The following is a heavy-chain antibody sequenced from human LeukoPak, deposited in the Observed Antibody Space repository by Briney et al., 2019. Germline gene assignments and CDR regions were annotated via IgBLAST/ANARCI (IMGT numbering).Heavy chain of an antibody. CDR3: AKDRASSWSLDY. CDR2: ILYDANTK. J-gene: IGHJ4*02. CDR1: GFTFSSDG. D-gene: IGHD6-13*01. V-gene: IGHV3-30*18. Sequence: GGSLRLSCAASGFTFSSDGMHWVRQAPGKGLEWLTFILYDANTKYYSDSVRGRFTVSRDNSKNTMYLQMNSLRPEDTAMYYCAKDRASSWSLDYWGQGNLVTVSS.